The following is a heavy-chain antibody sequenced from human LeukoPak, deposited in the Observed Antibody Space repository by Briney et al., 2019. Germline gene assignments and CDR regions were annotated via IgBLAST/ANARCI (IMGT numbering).Heavy chain of an antibody. CDR3: ASGSYCSTTTCMGGFDP. CDR2: ISSSSSTI. V-gene: IGHV3-48*02. J-gene: IGHJ5*02. CDR1: GFTFSMYS. D-gene: IGHD2-2*01. Sequence: GGSLRLSCAASGFTFSMYSMNWVRQAPGKGLEWVSYISSSSSTIYYADSVKGRFTISRDNAKNSLYLQMNSLRDEDTAVYYCASGSYCSTTTCMGGFDPWGQGTLVTVSS.